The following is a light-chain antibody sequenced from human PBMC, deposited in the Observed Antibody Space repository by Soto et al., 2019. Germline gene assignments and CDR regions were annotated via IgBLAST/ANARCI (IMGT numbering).Light chain of an antibody. CDR2: DVS. Sequence: SVLTQPASVYGSPGESITISCTGTSSDIGGYKYVSWYQQHPGKAPKLMIYDVSNRPSGVSNRFSGSKSGNTATLTISGLQGEDEAEYYCSSYTGGSTYVFGTGTKVTVL. CDR1: SSDIGGYKY. V-gene: IGLV2-14*01. CDR3: SSYTGGSTYV. J-gene: IGLJ1*01.